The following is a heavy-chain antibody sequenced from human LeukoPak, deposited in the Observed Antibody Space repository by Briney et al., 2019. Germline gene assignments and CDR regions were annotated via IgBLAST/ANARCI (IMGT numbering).Heavy chain of an antibody. D-gene: IGHD1-1*01. CDR1: GGSFSGYY. CDR2: IKHSGST. J-gene: IGHJ6*02. CDR3: ARSRSGGYYYYYGMDV. V-gene: IGHV4-34*01. Sequence: SETLSLTCAVYGGSFSGYYWSWIRQPPGKGLEWIGEIKHSGSTNYNPSLKSRVTISVDTSKNQFSLKLSSVTAADTAVYYCARSRSGGYYYYYGMDVWGQGTTVTVSS.